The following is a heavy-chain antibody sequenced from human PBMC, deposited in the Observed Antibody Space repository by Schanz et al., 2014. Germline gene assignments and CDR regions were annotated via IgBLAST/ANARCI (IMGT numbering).Heavy chain of an antibody. CDR3: AKGMGYCSGGTCSDYYYYGFDV. D-gene: IGHD2-15*01. CDR1: GFTFNSYA. V-gene: IGHV3-23*04. J-gene: IGHJ6*02. Sequence: EQLVESGGGLVKPGGSLRLSCAASGFTFNSYAMTWVRQAPGKGLEWVSSISHSGGSKYYADSVKGRFTISRDNSENTLYLQTNSLSADDTAVFFCAKGMGYCSGGTCSDYYYYGFDVWGQGTTVTVSS. CDR2: ISHSGGSK.